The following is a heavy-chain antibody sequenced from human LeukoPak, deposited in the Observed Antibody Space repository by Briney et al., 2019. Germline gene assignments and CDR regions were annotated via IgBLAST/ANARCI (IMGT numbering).Heavy chain of an antibody. CDR1: GFTFDDYA. V-gene: IGHV3-9*01. Sequence: GGSLRLSCAASGFTFDDYAMHWARQAPGKGLEWVSGISWNSGSIGYADSVKGRFTISRDNVKNSLYLQMNSLRAEDTALYYCAKDIGWGDYGDSFDYWGQGTLVTVSS. CDR3: AKDIGWGDYGDSFDY. D-gene: IGHD4-17*01. J-gene: IGHJ4*02. CDR2: ISWNSGSI.